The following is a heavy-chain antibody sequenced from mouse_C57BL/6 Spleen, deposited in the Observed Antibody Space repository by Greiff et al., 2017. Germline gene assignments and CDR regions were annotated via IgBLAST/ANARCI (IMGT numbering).Heavy chain of an antibody. Sequence: EVKLEESGGDLVKPGGSLKLSCAASGFTFSSYGMSWVRQTPDKRLEWVATISSGGSYTYYPDSVKGRFTISRDNAKNTLYLQMSSLKSEDTAMYYCARRGDSSGYDYWGQGTTLTVSS. CDR2: ISSGGSYT. CDR3: ARRGDSSGYDY. V-gene: IGHV5-6*02. J-gene: IGHJ2*01. D-gene: IGHD3-2*02. CDR1: GFTFSSYG.